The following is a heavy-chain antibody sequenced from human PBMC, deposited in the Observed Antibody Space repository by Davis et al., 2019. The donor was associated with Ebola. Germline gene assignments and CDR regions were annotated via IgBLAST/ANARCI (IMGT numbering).Heavy chain of an antibody. V-gene: IGHV4-34*01. D-gene: IGHD5-18*01. Sequence: PSETLSLTCAVYGASFSAYYWNWIRQSPGKGLEWIGEIHHSGSTNSNPSLKSRVTISIDSSKNQFSLKLSSVTAADTAVYYCARGAPLQLWRFSYYYMDVWGKGTTVTVSS. CDR1: GASFSAYY. CDR3: ARGAPLQLWRFSYYYMDV. J-gene: IGHJ6*03. CDR2: IHHSGST.